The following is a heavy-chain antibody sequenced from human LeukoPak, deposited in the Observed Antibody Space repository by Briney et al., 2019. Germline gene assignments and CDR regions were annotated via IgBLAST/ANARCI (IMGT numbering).Heavy chain of an antibody. CDR3: ARDRGGVPSAKGAFYFDY. CDR1: GGSISSYY. CDR2: FYNSGNT. Sequence: SETLSLTCTVSGGSISSYYWSWIRQPAGKGLEWIGRFYNSGNTNYNPSLKSRVTMSVDTSKNQFSLKLSSVTAADTAVYFCARDRGGVPSAKGAFYFDYWGQGTLVTVSS. V-gene: IGHV4-4*07. D-gene: IGHD2-2*01. J-gene: IGHJ4*02.